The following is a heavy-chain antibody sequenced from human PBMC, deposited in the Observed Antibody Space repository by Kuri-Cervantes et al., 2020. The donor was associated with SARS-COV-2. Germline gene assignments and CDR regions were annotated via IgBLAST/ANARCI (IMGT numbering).Heavy chain of an antibody. CDR1: GYTLTELS. CDR3: ATDFVLVRGALWFDP. CDR2: FDPEDGET. D-gene: IGHD3-10*01. Sequence: ASVKVSCKVSGYTLTELSMHWVRQAPGKGLEWMGGFDPEDGETIYAQKFQGRVTMTEDTSTDTAYMELSSLRSEDTAVYYCATDFVLVRGALWFDPWGQGNLVNVSS. J-gene: IGHJ5*02. V-gene: IGHV1-24*01.